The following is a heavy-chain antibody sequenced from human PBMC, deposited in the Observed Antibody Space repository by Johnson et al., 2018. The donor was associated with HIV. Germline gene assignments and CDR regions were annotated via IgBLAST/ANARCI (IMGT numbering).Heavy chain of an antibody. CDR3: ARDRDSGYDYPGAFDI. V-gene: IGHV3-64*01. CDR1: GFTFSSYW. Sequence: VQLVESGGGLVQPGGSLRLSCAASGFTFSSYWMHWVRQAPGKGLEYVSAISSDGGSTYYANSVKGRFSISRANSKNTLYLQMNSLRAEDTAVYYCARDRDSGYDYPGAFDIWGQGTMVTVSS. D-gene: IGHD5-12*01. J-gene: IGHJ3*02. CDR2: ISSDGGST.